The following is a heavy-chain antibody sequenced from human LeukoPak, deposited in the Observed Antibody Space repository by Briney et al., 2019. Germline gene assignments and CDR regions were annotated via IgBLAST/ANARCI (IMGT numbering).Heavy chain of an antibody. J-gene: IGHJ3*02. CDR1: GYTFTGYY. CDR3: ARGRGIVGATTEVGAFDI. CDR2: INPNSGGT. V-gene: IGHV1-2*02. D-gene: IGHD1-26*01. Sequence: GASVKVSCKASGYTFTGYYMHWVRQAPGQGLEWMGWINPNSGGTNYAQKFQGRVTMTRDTSISTAYMELSRLRSDDTAVYYCARGRGIVGATTEVGAFDIWGQGTMVTVSS.